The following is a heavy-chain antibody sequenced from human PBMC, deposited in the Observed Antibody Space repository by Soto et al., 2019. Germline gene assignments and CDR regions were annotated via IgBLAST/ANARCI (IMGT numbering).Heavy chain of an antibody. V-gene: IGHV5-51*01. Sequence: GESLKISCKGSGYSFTSYWIGWVRQMPGKGLEWMGIIYPGDSDTRYSPSFQGQVTISADKSISTAYLQWSSLKASDTAMYYCARRSEELGYCSGGSCYYYYYMDVWGKGTTVTVSS. CDR2: IYPGDSDT. CDR1: GYSFTSYW. J-gene: IGHJ6*03. D-gene: IGHD2-15*01. CDR3: ARRSEELGYCSGGSCYYYYYMDV.